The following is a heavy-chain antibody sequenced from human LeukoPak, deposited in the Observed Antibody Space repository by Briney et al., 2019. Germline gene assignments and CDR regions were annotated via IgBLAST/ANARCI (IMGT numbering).Heavy chain of an antibody. J-gene: IGHJ4*02. CDR2: INPNSGGT. Sequence: GASVKVSCKASGHTFTGYYMHWVRQAPGQGLEWMGWINPNSGGTNYAQKFQGRVTMTRDTSISTAYMELSRLRSDDTAVYYCARGLFRAAAGLNPNFDYWGQGTLVTVSS. CDR3: ARGLFRAAAGLNPNFDY. D-gene: IGHD6-13*01. CDR1: GHTFTGYY. V-gene: IGHV1-2*02.